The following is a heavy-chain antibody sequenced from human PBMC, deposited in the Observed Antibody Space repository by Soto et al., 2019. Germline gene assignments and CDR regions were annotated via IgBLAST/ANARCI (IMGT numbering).Heavy chain of an antibody. CDR2: IYPGDSDT. J-gene: IGHJ4*02. V-gene: IGHV5-51*01. Sequence: GESLKVSCKGAEYKCTNYCSGWVRQMPGKGLEWMGIIYPGDSDTRYSPSFQGQVTISADKSINTAYLQWSSLKASDTAMYYCATDYCSGTTCSEFEYWGQGTQVTVSS. D-gene: IGHD2-15*01. CDR3: ATDYCSGTTCSEFEY. CDR1: EYKCTNYC.